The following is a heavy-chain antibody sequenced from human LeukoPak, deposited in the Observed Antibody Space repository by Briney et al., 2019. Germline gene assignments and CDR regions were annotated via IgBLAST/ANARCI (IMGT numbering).Heavy chain of an antibody. J-gene: IGHJ4*02. CDR2: ISGGGEST. CDR3: ARRSGRRYEY. V-gene: IGHV3-48*03. D-gene: IGHD5-24*01. Sequence: PGGSLRLSRAASGFTFRSYEMNWVRHAPGRGLEWVSHISGGGESTVYPDAVKGRFTISRDNAKNSLYLQMNSLRVEDTGVYYCARRSGRRYEYWGQGVLVTASP. CDR1: GFTFRSYE.